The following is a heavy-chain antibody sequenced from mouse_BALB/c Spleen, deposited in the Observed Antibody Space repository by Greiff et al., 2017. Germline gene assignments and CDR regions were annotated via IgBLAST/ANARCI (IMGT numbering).Heavy chain of an antibody. CDR2: IWAGGST. CDR1: GFSLTSYG. Sequence: VKLMESGPGLVAPSQSLSITCTVSGFSLTSYGVHWVRQPPGKGLEWLGVIWAGGSTNYNSALMSRLSISKDNSKSQVFLKMNSLQTDDTAMYYCARDRNYPYAMDYWGQGTSVTVSS. D-gene: IGHD2-1*01. CDR3: ARDRNYPYAMDY. J-gene: IGHJ4*01. V-gene: IGHV2-9*02.